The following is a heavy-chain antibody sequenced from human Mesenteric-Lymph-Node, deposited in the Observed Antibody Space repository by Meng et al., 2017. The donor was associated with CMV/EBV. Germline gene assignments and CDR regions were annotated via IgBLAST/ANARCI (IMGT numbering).Heavy chain of an antibody. D-gene: IGHD3-10*01. CDR1: GFNVRDKY. V-gene: IGHV3-66*01. CDR3: TGDSVSNPNLDY. Sequence: EVQLVESGGGLVQAGGSLRLSCAASGFNVRDKYMSWVRQAPGKGLEWVCIIYRGDNTYYIDSVKDRFTVSRDNSKNTMYLQMNSLRVEDTAVYYCTGDSVSNPNLDYWGQGTLVTVSS. CDR2: IYRGDNT. J-gene: IGHJ4*02.